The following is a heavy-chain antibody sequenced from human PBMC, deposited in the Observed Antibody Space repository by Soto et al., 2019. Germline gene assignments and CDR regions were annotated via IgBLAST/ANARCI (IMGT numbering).Heavy chain of an antibody. CDR3: ARTEMHYYGSGSYLDY. CDR2: INPNSGGT. V-gene: IGHV1-2*04. D-gene: IGHD3-10*01. CDR1: GYTFTGYY. Sequence: QVPLVQSGAEVKKPGASVKVSCKASGYTFTGYYMHWVRQAPGQGLEWMGWINPNSGGTNYAQKFQGWVTMTRDTSISTAYMELSRLRSDDTAVYYCARTEMHYYGSGSYLDYWGQGTLVTVSS. J-gene: IGHJ4*02.